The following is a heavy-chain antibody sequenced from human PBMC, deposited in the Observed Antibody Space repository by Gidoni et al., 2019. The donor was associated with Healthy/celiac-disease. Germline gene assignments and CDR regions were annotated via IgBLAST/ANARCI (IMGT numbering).Heavy chain of an antibody. D-gene: IGHD4-17*01. CDR1: GFTLSSYA. CDR3: AKSRIPYGDYAIFDY. Sequence: EVQLLESGGGLVQPGGSLRLSCAASGFTLSSYAMSWVRQAPGKGLEWVSAISGSGGSTYYADSVKGRFTSSRDNSKNTLYLQMNSLRAEDTAVYYCAKSRIPYGDYAIFDYWGQGTLVTVSS. V-gene: IGHV3-23*01. CDR2: ISGSGGST. J-gene: IGHJ4*02.